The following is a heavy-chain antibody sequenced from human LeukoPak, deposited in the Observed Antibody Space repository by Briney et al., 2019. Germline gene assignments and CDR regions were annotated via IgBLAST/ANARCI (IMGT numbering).Heavy chain of an antibody. CDR1: GGSISSTSYY. CDR3: ARVYYYDSSGYYYYFDY. V-gene: IGHV4-39*07. D-gene: IGHD3-22*01. J-gene: IGHJ4*02. Sequence: SETLSLTCTVSGGSISSTSYYWGWIRQPPGKGLEWVGSIYYSGSTNYNPSLKSRVTISVDTSKNQFSLKLSSVTAADTAVYYCARVYYYDSSGYYYYFDYWGQGTLVTVSS. CDR2: IYYSGST.